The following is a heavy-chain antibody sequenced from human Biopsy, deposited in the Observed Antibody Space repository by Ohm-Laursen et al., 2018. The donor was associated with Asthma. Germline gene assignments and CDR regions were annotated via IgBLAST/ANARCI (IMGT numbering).Heavy chain of an antibody. CDR1: GGTFSNFA. Sequence: SVKVSCKVPGGTFSNFAISWVRQAPGQGLEWLGGNKTVVGTTNNAQKFQGSVTITADESTSTAYMEVTSLRSEDTAIYYCARCEVGYSCGWSLLLKKIYYSGMDVWGQGTAVTVSS. D-gene: IGHD6-19*01. CDR3: ARCEVGYSCGWSLLLKKIYYSGMDV. CDR2: NKTVVGTT. J-gene: IGHJ6*02. V-gene: IGHV1-69*13.